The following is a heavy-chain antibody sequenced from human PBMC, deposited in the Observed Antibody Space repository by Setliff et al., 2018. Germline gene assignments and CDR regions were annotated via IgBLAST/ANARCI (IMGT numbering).Heavy chain of an antibody. Sequence: GGSLRLSCVTSGFTFSTYWMYWVRQDPGKGLVWVSRVNADGSTTTYADSVKGRFTISRDNAKNTLYLQMNSLRAEDTAVYYCATTWSERYFDLWGRGTLVTVSS. CDR3: ATTWSERYFDL. D-gene: IGHD2-8*02. J-gene: IGHJ2*01. CDR1: GFTFSTYW. V-gene: IGHV3-74*01. CDR2: VNADGSTT.